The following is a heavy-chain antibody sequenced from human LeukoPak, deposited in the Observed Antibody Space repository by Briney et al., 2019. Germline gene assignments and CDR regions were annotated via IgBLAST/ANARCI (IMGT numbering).Heavy chain of an antibody. Sequence: SETLSLTCTVSGGSISSSSYYWGWIRQPPGKGLEWIGSIYYSGSTYYNPSLKSRVTISVDTSKNQFSLKLSSVTAADTAVYYCARRGRVSYYGMDVWGQGTTVTVSS. V-gene: IGHV4-39*01. CDR2: IYYSGST. J-gene: IGHJ6*02. D-gene: IGHD1-26*01. CDR1: GGSISSSSYY. CDR3: ARRGRVSYYGMDV.